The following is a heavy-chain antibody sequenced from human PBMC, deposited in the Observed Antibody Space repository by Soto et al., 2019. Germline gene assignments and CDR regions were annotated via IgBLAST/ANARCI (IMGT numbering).Heavy chain of an antibody. Sequence: GGSLGLSCVASGFAFSSFGMHWVRQAPGKGLEWVAFISHDGSKKKFVDSVKGRFTISRDDSGNTLYLQMNSLRADDTAVYFCARDRNYYDSSGYEFDYWGQGTLVTVSS. J-gene: IGHJ4*02. CDR2: ISHDGSKK. V-gene: IGHV3-30*03. CDR3: ARDRNYYDSSGYEFDY. D-gene: IGHD3-22*01. CDR1: GFAFSSFG.